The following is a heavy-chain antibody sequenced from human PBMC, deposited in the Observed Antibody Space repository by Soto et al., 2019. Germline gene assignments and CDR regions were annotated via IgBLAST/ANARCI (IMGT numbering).Heavy chain of an antibody. Sequence: QVQLVQSGAEVKKPGASVKVSCKASGYTFTSYGISWVRQAPGQGLEWMGWISAYNGNTNYAQKLQGRVTMSTDKSTSTAYLELRSLRSDYTAGYYCARGNWNYRDFDYWGQGTLVTVSS. D-gene: IGHD1-7*01. CDR3: ARGNWNYRDFDY. CDR2: ISAYNGNT. J-gene: IGHJ4*02. CDR1: GYTFTSYG. V-gene: IGHV1-18*04.